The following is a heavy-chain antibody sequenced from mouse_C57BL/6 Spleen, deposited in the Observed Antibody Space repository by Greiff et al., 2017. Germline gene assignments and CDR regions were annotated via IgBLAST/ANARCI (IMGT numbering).Heavy chain of an antibody. CDR1: GYTFTDYY. D-gene: IGHD2-4*01. CDR2: INPNNGGT. Sequence: EVKLQQSGPELVKPGASVKISCKASGYTFTDYYMNWVKQSHGKSLEWIGDINPNNGGTSYNQKFKGKATLTVDKSSSTAYMELRSLTSEDSAVYYCARSGYDYLFAYWGQGTLVTVSA. J-gene: IGHJ3*01. V-gene: IGHV1-26*01. CDR3: ARSGYDYLFAY.